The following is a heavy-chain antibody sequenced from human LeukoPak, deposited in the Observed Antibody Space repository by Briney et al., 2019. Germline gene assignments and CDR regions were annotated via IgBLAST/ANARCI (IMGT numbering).Heavy chain of an antibody. CDR1: GLTLSNYE. CDR2: INRGGGTI. J-gene: IGHJ4*02. V-gene: IGHV3-48*03. D-gene: IGHD6-19*01. Sequence: PGGSLRLSCAASGLTLSNYEMNWVRQAPGRGLEWVSYINRGGGTIWYADSVKGRFTISRDNAKNSLYLQMNSLRAEDTAVYFCAGGVWRYSSGGHDPLAYWGQGTLVTVSS. CDR3: AGGVWRYSSGGHDPLAY.